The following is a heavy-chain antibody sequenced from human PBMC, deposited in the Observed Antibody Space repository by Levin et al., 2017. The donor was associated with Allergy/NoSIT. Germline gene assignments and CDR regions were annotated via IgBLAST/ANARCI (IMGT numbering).Heavy chain of an antibody. CDR2: IKSKTDGETT. J-gene: IGHJ4*02. D-gene: IGHD5-18*01. CDR1: GFPFVNAW. V-gene: IGHV3-15*01. Sequence: PGESLKISCAASGFPFVNAWMSWVRQAPGKGLEWVGRIKSKTDGETTDYAAPVKGRFTISRDDSKNTLYLQMNSLRIEDTGVYYCGDLGYGYSSDWGQGTLVAVSS. CDR3: GDLGYGYSSD.